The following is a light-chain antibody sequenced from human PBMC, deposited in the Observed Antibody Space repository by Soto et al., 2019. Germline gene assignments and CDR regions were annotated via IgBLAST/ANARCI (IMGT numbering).Light chain of an antibody. J-gene: IGLJ3*02. CDR3: QVWDSTSDHVV. V-gene: IGLV3-21*04. CDR2: YDG. Sequence: SSELSQPPSVSVAPGQTAKISCGGDNLGTDSVHWYQQKAGQAPILVIYYDGDRPSGISQRFSGFSSGNTATLTISWVEAGDEADYYCQVWDSTSDHVVFGGGTKLTVL. CDR1: NLGTDS.